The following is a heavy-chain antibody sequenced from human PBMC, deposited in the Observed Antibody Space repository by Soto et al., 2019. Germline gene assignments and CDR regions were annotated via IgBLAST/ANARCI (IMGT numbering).Heavy chain of an antibody. CDR2: ISVRGDVI. Sequence: QVQLVESGGGLVKPGGSLRLSCAASGFTFTDYYMSWIRQIPGQGLEWISYISVRGDVIPYIDSVKGRFTISRDNAKNSVFLQMDRLRVEDSGIYYCARERALDIRFDSWGQGTLVTVSS. D-gene: IGHD5-12*01. J-gene: IGHJ5*01. V-gene: IGHV3-11*01. CDR1: GFTFTDYY. CDR3: ARERALDIRFDS.